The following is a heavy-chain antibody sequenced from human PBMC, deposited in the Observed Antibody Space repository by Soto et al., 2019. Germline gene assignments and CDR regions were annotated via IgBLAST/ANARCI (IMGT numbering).Heavy chain of an antibody. J-gene: IGHJ5*02. CDR3: AHGDGSLGRDWFDP. D-gene: IGHD3-10*01. Sequence: QITLKESGPTLVKPTQTLTLTCTFSGFSLTTRGVAVGWIRQPPGKALEWLAVIYWDDDKRYSPSLKYRLTITKDSSKNQVVLTLTNMDPVDTATYYCAHGDGSLGRDWFDPWGQGTLVTVSS. CDR2: IYWDDDK. CDR1: GFSLTTRGVA. V-gene: IGHV2-5*02.